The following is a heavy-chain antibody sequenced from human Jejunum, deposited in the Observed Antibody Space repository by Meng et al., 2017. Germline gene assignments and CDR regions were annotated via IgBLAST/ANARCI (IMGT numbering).Heavy chain of an antibody. CDR3: LAYTSGWN. V-gene: IGHV3-74*01. CDR1: GFDFSRNY. CDR2: IKSDEGST. D-gene: IGHD6-19*01. J-gene: IGHJ4*02. Sequence: GGSLRLSCAAFGFDFSRNYMHWVRQAPGKGPVWVSRIKSDEGSTTYADSVRGRFTISRDNAKNTLYLQMNNLRAEDTAVYYCLAYTSGWNWGQGTLVT.